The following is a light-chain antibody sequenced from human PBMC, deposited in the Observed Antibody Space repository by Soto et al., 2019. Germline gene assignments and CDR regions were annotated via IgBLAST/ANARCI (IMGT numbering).Light chain of an antibody. CDR2: GAS. V-gene: IGKV3-20*01. J-gene: IGKJ1*01. CDR3: QHYGSLSWT. Sequence: EIVLTQSPGTLSLSPGERATLSCRASQILDRNYLAWYQQKPGQAPKIIIFGASGRATGIPDRFSGSGSGTDFTLTISRLEPDDVAVYYCQHYGSLSWTFGQGTKVEIK. CDR1: QILDRNY.